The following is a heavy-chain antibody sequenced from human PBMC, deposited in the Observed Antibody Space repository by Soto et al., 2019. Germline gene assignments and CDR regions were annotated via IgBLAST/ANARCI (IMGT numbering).Heavy chain of an antibody. CDR3: ARDTYYYVSGVLDP. V-gene: IGHV1-2*04. J-gene: IGHJ5*02. Sequence: ASVKVSCKASGYTFTGYYMHWVRQAPGQGLEWMGWINPNSGGTNYAQKFQGWVTMTRDTSISTAYMELSSLRSEDTAVYYCARDTYYYVSGVLDPWGQGTLVTVSS. CDR2: INPNSGGT. CDR1: GYTFTGYY. D-gene: IGHD3-10*01.